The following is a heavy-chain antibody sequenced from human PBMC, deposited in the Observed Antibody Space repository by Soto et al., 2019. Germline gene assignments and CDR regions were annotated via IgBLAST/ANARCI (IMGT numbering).Heavy chain of an antibody. CDR1: GCSITSSSYY. CDR2: IYYSGST. CDR3: ARSIIRSLNWFDP. Sequence: PSETLSLTCIVSGCSITSSSYYWGWIRQPPGKGLEWIGSIYYSGSTYYNPSLKSRVTLSLDTSKNQFSLKLSSVTAADTAVYYCARSIIRSLNWFDPWGQGTLVTVS. J-gene: IGHJ5*02. V-gene: IGHV4-39*01. D-gene: IGHD3-10*01.